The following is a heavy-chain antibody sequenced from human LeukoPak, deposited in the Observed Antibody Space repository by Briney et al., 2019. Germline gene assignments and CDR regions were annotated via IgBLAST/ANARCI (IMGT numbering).Heavy chain of an antibody. J-gene: IGHJ4*02. CDR3: ARHGSTDYFDY. CDR1: GSSISSYY. Sequence: SETLSLTCTVSGSSISSYYWSWIRQPPGKGLEWIGYIYYSGNTYYNPSLKSRVTISVDTSKNQLSLRLSSVTAADTAVYYCARHGSTDYFDYWGQGTLVTVSS. CDR2: IYYSGNT. D-gene: IGHD2-2*03. V-gene: IGHV4-59*08.